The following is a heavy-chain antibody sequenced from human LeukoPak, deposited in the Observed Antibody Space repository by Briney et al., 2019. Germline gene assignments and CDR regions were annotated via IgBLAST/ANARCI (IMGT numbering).Heavy chain of an antibody. CDR3: TKVRSGSSNWALRVFDY. CDR1: GLPFSTCA. D-gene: IGHD6-13*01. J-gene: IGHJ4*02. CDR2: ISPAGGTT. V-gene: IGHV3-23*01. Sequence: PGGSLRLSCAASGLPFSTCAMSWVRQAPGKGLEWVSTISPAGGTTYYAEPMKGRFTISRDNSKSTLYLQMNSLRVDDTAVYYCTKVRSGSSNWALRVFDYWGQGALVTVSS.